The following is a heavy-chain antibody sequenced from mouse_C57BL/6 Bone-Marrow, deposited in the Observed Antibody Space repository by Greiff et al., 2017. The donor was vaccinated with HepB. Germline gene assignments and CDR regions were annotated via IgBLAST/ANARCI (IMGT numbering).Heavy chain of an antibody. CDR2: IYPGDGDT. Sequence: QVQLQQSGPELVKPGASVKISCKASGYAFSSSWMNWVKQRPGKGLEWIGRIYPGDGDTNYNGKFKGKATLTADKSSSTAYMQLSSLTSEDSAVYFCARRTTVVATSPEFAYWGQGTLVTVSA. D-gene: IGHD1-1*01. CDR1: GYAFSSSW. CDR3: ARRTTVVATSPEFAY. J-gene: IGHJ3*01. V-gene: IGHV1-82*01.